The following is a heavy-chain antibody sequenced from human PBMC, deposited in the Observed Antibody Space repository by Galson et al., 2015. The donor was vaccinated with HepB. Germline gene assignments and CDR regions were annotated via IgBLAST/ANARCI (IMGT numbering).Heavy chain of an antibody. CDR1: GFTFSNAW. J-gene: IGHJ6*02. CDR3: TTGGSGSYYRHYYYGMDV. CDR2: IKSKTDGGTT. V-gene: IGHV3-15*01. D-gene: IGHD3-10*01. Sequence: SLRLSCAASGFTFSNAWMSWVRQAPGKGLEWVGRIKSKTDGGTTDYAAPVKGRFTISRDDSKNTLYLQMNSLKTEDTAVYYCTTGGSGSYYRHYYYGMDVWGQGTTVTVPS.